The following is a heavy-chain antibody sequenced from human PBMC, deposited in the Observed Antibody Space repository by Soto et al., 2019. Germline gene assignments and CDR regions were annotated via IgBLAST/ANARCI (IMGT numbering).Heavy chain of an antibody. Sequence: PSETLSLTCTVSGASFISYVWSWVLQPPGKGLEWIGYIHYSGSTNYNPSLKSRVTISVDTSKSKFSLKLSSVTAADTAVYSCARVNQLAPKRNAFDIWGQGTMVTVSS. J-gene: IGHJ3*02. D-gene: IGHD1-1*01. CDR2: IHYSGST. CDR3: ARVNQLAPKRNAFDI. CDR1: GASFISYV. V-gene: IGHV4-59*01.